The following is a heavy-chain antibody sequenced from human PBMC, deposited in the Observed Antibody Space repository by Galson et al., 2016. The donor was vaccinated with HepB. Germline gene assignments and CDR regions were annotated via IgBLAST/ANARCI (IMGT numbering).Heavy chain of an antibody. CDR3: ARDRRYCSGASCYYYFDY. CDR1: GYTFANYY. Sequence: SVKVSCKASGYTFANYYMHWVRQAPGQGPEWMGIIHSSGGSTSYAQKFQGRFTMTRDTSTSTVYMELSSLRSEDSAVYYCARDRRYCSGASCYYYFDYWGQGTLVTVSS. CDR2: IHSSGGST. J-gene: IGHJ4*02. V-gene: IGHV1-46*01. D-gene: IGHD2-15*01.